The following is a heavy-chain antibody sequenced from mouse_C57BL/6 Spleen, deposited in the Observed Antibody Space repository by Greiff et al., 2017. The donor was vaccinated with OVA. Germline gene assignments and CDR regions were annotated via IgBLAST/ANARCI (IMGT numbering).Heavy chain of an antibody. CDR2: IYPGDGDT. J-gene: IGHJ2*01. Sequence: QVQLQQSGPELVKPGASVKISCKASGYAFSSSWMNWVKQRPGKGLEWIGRIYPGDGDTNYNGKFKGKATLTADKSSSTAYMQLSSLTSEDSAVYFCARSEGYYGYGHYFDYWGQGTTLTVSS. CDR1: GYAFSSSW. V-gene: IGHV1-82*01. CDR3: ARSEGYYGYGHYFDY. D-gene: IGHD2-2*01.